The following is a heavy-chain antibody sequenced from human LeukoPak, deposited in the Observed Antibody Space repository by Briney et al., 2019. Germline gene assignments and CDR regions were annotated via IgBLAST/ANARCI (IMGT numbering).Heavy chain of an antibody. CDR1: VGSISGHS. Sequence: PSETLSLTCTVSVGSISGHSWSWIRQPPGKGLEWIGYIYYSGGTNYNPSLKSRVTISVETSKNQISLKLSSVTAADTAVYYCAREVYWTDGFDIWGQGTMVTVSS. CDR3: AREVYWTDGFDI. V-gene: IGHV4-59*11. CDR2: IYYSGGT. D-gene: IGHD3/OR15-3a*01. J-gene: IGHJ3*02.